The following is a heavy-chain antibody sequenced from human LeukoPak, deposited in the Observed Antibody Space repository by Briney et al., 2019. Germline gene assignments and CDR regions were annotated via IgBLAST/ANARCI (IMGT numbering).Heavy chain of an antibody. D-gene: IGHD1-26*01. CDR1: GGSFSDYY. CDR3: ARAPYSWNYRLDY. Sequence: PSETLSLTCAVYGGSFSDYYWTWIRQPPGKGLECIGEINHSGSTNYNPSLKSRVTISIDTSKNQFSLKLSSVTAADTAVYYCARAPYSWNYRLDYWGQGTLVTVSS. J-gene: IGHJ4*02. V-gene: IGHV4-34*01. CDR2: INHSGST.